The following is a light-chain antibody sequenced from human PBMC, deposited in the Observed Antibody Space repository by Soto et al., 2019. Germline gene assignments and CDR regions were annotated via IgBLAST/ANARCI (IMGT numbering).Light chain of an antibody. CDR3: QSYDSSLSGGV. V-gene: IGLV1-40*01. J-gene: IGLJ3*02. Sequence: QAVVTQPPSVSGAPGQRVTISCTGSSSNIGAGYDVHWYQQLPGTAPKLLIYGNSNRPSGVPDRFSGSKSGTSASLAITGLQAEDEADYYFQSYDSSLSGGVFGGGTQLTVL. CDR2: GNS. CDR1: SSNIGAGYD.